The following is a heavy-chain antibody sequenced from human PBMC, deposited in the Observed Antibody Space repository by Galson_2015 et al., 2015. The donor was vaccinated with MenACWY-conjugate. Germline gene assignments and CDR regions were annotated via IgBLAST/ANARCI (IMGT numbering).Heavy chain of an antibody. V-gene: IGHV3-23*01. D-gene: IGHD1-7*01. Sequence: ALRLSCAASGVTFGSYAMSWVRQAPGKGLEWVSAISGSGGRTYYADSVKGRFTISRDNSKNTLYLQMNSLRAEDTAVYYCAKHRLADSATIDYWGQGTLVTVSS. J-gene: IGHJ4*02. CDR3: AKHRLADSATIDY. CDR1: GVTFGSYA. CDR2: ISGSGGRT.